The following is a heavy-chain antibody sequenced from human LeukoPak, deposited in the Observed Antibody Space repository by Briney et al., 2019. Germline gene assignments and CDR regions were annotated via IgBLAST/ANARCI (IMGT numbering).Heavy chain of an antibody. CDR2: INPNTGGT. Sequence: GASVKVSCKASGYTFTGYYISWVRQAPGQGLEWLGWINPNTGGTKYSQKFQGRVTMTRDTSISTAYMDLSRLTSDDTAVYYCAREKAYSSSWYYFDYWGQGTLVTVSS. V-gene: IGHV1-2*02. D-gene: IGHD6-13*01. CDR3: AREKAYSSSWYYFDY. CDR1: GYTFTGYY. J-gene: IGHJ4*02.